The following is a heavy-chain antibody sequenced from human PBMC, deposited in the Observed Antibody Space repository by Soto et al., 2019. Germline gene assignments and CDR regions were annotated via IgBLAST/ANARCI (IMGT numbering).Heavy chain of an antibody. V-gene: IGHV3-33*01. J-gene: IGHJ4*02. Sequence: QVQLVESGGGVVQPGRSLRLSGAAYGFSFSNYGMHWVREAPGKGLEWVAVIWYDGSNKYYADSVKGRFTISRDNSKNMLYLQMNSLRAEDTAVYYCARDSTNYLDYWGQGTLVTVSS. CDR1: GFSFSNYG. CDR3: ARDSTNYLDY. CDR2: IWYDGSNK.